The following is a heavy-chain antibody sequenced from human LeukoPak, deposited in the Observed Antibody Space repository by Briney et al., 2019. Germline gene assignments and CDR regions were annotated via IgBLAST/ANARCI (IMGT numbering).Heavy chain of an antibody. CDR1: GFTFSSYG. V-gene: IGHV3-48*04. D-gene: IGHD6-6*01. CDR3: ARASGIAARPHFDY. Sequence: TGGSLRLSCAASGFTFSSYGMHWVRQAPGKGLEWVSYISSSGSTIYYADSVKGRFTISRDNAKNSLYLQMNSLRAEDTALYHCARASGIAARPHFDYWGQGTLVTVSS. CDR2: ISSSGSTI. J-gene: IGHJ4*02.